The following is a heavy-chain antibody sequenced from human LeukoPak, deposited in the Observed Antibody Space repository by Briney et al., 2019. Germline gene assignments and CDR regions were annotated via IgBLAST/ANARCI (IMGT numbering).Heavy chain of an antibody. CDR2: ISSSGSTI. V-gene: IGHV3-48*03. J-gene: IGHJ5*02. D-gene: IGHD2-2*01. CDR3: ARGTYIVVVPAAISYWFDP. Sequence: GGSLRLSCAASGFTFSSYEMNWVRQAPGKGLEWVSYISSSGSTIYYADSVNGRFTISRDNAKKSLYLQMNILRAEDTAVYYCARGTYIVVVPAAISYWFDPWGQGTLVTVSS. CDR1: GFTFSSYE.